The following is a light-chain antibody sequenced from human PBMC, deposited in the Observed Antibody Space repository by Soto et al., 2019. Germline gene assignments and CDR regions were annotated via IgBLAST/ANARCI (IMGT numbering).Light chain of an antibody. CDR1: QSVISDY. CDR2: GAS. CDR3: QQYGTPPFT. J-gene: IGKJ2*01. V-gene: IGKV3-20*01. Sequence: EIVLTQSPGTLSLSPGEGATLSCGASQSVISDYLAWYQQKPGQPPRLLIFGASSRPTDIPDRFSGSGSGTDFTLTIARLEPEDFGVYYCQQYGTPPFTFGQGTKLESK.